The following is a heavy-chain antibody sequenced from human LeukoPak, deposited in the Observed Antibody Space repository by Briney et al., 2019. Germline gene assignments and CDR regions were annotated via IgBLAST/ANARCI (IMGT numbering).Heavy chain of an antibody. CDR2: ISGSGDAT. V-gene: IGHV3-23*01. CDR1: GFTFSTYT. J-gene: IGHJ3*02. CDR3: ARWGWYEDAFDI. Sequence: GGSLRLSCEASGFTFSTYTMSWVRQAPGKGLEWVSTISGSGDATYYAESVKGRFTISRDNSKNTLYLQMNSLRAEDTAVYYCARWGWYEDAFDIWGQGTMVTVSS. D-gene: IGHD2-15*01.